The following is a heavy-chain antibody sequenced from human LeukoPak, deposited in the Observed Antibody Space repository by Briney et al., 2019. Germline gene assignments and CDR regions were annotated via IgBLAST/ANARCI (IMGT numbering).Heavy chain of an antibody. V-gene: IGHV4-39*01. J-gene: IGHJ5*02. CDR3: ARHCLDYGDYSRWFDP. CDR2: IYHSGST. Sequence: SETLSLTCTVSGGSISSRSYYWAWIRQPPGKGLEWIGSIYHSGSTYYNPSLKSRVTVSVDTSKNQFSLKLSSVTAADTAVYYCARHCLDYGDYSRWFDPWGQGTLVTVSS. CDR1: GGSISSRSYY. D-gene: IGHD4-17*01.